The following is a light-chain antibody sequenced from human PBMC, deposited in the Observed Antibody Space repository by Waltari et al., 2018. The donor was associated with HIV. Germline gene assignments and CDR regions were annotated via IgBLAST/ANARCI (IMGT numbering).Light chain of an antibody. CDR1: SSHIRSNN. V-gene: IGLV1-51*01. CDR2: DNT. CDR3: GTWDSSLGGWV. Sequence: QSVLTPPPSVSAAPGQKVPISCSASSSHIRSNNVSWYQQLPGAAPKLLIYDNTERPSGIPDRFSGSKSGTSATLGITGLQTGDEADYYCGTWDSSLGGWVFGGGTKLAVL. J-gene: IGLJ3*02.